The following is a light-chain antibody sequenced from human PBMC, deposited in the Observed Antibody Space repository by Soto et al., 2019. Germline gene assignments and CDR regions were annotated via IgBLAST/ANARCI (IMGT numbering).Light chain of an antibody. V-gene: IGLV2-23*02. CDR1: SSDVGSYNL. J-gene: IGLJ2*01. CDR2: EVS. CDR3: CSYAGSSTP. Sequence: ALTPPPSVSGSPGQSITISCTGTSSDVGSYNLVSWYQQHPGKAPKLMIYEVSKRPSGVSNRFSGSKSGNTASLTISGLQAEDEADYYCCSYAGSSTPFGGGTKLTVL.